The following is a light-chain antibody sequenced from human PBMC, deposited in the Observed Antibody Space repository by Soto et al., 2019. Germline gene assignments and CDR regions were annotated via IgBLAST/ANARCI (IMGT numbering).Light chain of an antibody. CDR2: GAS. V-gene: IGKV3-20*01. CDR3: QQYNSWPPIT. J-gene: IGKJ5*01. CDR1: QSVSNNY. Sequence: EIVLTQSPGTLSLSPGERATLSCRASQSVSNNYLAWYQQKPGQAPRLLIYGASNRATGIPDRFSGSGSGTDFTPTISRLEPEDFAVYYCQQYNSWPPITFGQGTRLEIK.